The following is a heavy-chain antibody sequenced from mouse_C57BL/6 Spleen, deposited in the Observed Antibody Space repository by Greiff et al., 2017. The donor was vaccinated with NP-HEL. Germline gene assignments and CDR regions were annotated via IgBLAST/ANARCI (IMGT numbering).Heavy chain of an antibody. J-gene: IGHJ2*01. CDR2: IYPGDGDT. CDR1: GYAFSSSW. Sequence: QVQLQQSGPELVKPGASVKISCKASGYAFSSSWMNWVKQRPGKGLEWIGRIYPGDGDTNYNGKFKGKATLTADKSSSTAYMQLSSLTSEDSAVYFCAREGHYYGSSYYFDYWGQGTTLTVSS. CDR3: AREGHYYGSSYYFDY. V-gene: IGHV1-82*01. D-gene: IGHD1-1*01.